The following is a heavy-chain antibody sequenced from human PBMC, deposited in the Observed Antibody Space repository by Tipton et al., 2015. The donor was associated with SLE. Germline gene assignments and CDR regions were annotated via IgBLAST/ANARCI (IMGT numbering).Heavy chain of an antibody. J-gene: IGHJ3*02. V-gene: IGHV4-34*01. Sequence: TLSLTCAVYGGSFSGYYWSWIRQPPGKGLEWIGEINHSGSINYNPSLKGRVTISVDTSKNQFSLKLSSVTAADTAVYYCATTSLRPSAFDIWGQGTMVTVSS. CDR1: GGSFSGYY. CDR2: INHSGSI. CDR3: ATTSLRPSAFDI. D-gene: IGHD3-3*01.